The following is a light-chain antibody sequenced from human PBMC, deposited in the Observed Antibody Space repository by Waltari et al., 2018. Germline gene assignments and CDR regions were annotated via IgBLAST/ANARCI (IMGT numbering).Light chain of an antibody. Sequence: QSVLTQPPSASGTPGQRVTISCSGSSSNIGRNYVYWYQQPPGTAPNLFIFRNTQWPSGVPDRFSGAKSGTSASLAISGLRSEDEADYYCAAWDDSLSSWVFGGGTKLTVL. CDR2: RNT. J-gene: IGLJ3*02. CDR3: AAWDDSLSSWV. V-gene: IGLV1-47*01. CDR1: SSNIGRNY.